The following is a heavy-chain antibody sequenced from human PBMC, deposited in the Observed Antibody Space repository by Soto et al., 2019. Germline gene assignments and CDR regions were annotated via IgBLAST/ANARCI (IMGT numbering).Heavy chain of an antibody. CDR3: ARDKGRRGGWNWRDRDYYFDY. J-gene: IGHJ4*02. CDR2: IKQDGSEK. D-gene: IGHD1-1*01. CDR1: GFTFSSYW. V-gene: IGHV3-7*01. Sequence: GGSLRLSCAASGFTFSSYWMSWVRQAPGKGLEWVANIKQDGSEKYYVDSVKGRFTISRDNAKNSLYLQMNSLRAEDTAVYYCARDKGRRGGWNWRDRDYYFDYWGQGTLVTVSS.